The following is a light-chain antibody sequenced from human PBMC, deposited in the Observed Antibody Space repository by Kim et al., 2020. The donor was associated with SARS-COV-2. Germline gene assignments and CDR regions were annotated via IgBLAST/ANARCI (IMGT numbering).Light chain of an antibody. CDR3: QTWGSGIQV. CDR1: SGHSNYV. CDR2: LNSDGSH. J-gene: IGLJ3*02. Sequence: QPVLTQSPSASASLGASVKLTCTLSSGHSNYVIAWHQQQPEKVPRYLMKLNSDGSHNRGDGIPDRFSGSSSGAERYLTISSLQSEDEADYYCQTWGSGIQVFGGGTKLTVL. V-gene: IGLV4-69*01.